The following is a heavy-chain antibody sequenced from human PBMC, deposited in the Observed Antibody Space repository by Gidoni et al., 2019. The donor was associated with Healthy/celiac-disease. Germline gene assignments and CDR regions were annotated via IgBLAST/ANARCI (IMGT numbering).Heavy chain of an antibody. V-gene: IGHV4-34*01. D-gene: IGHD1-26*01. J-gene: IGHJ3*02. CDR3: ARGRWGSCYRWGCAFDI. CDR2: INHSGST. CDR1: FSGYY. Sequence: QVQLQQWGAGLSKPAETLSFSGYYWSWIRQPPGKGLEWIGEINHSGSTNYNPSLKSRVTISVDTSKNQFSLKLSSVTAADTAVYYCARGRWGSCYRWGCAFDIWGQGTMVTVSS.